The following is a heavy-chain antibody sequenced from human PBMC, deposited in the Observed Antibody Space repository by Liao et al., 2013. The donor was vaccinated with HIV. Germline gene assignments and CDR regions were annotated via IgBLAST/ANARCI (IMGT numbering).Heavy chain of an antibody. CDR2: VYPSGGA. J-gene: IGHJ5*02. Sequence: QVQLQESGPRLVKPSQTLSLTCTVSGGSISSGSYYWSWIRQPAGKGLEWIGRVYPSGGAKYNPSLRSRLTISIDTSKNQFSLMLNTVTAADTAVYYCAREFAGSCGGGMCYPWLDPWGRGTRSPSPQ. D-gene: IGHD2-21*01. CDR1: GGSISSGSYY. V-gene: IGHV4-61*02. CDR3: AREFAGSCGGGMCYPWLDP.